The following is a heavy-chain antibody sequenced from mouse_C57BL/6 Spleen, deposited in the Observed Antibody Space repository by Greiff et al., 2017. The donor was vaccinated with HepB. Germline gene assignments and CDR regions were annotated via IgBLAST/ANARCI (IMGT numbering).Heavy chain of an antibody. CDR1: GYTFTGYW. CDR3: ARGPYYYGSSYPYYYAMDY. CDR2: ILPGSGST. D-gene: IGHD1-1*01. V-gene: IGHV1-9*01. Sequence: QVQLQQSGAELMKPGASVKLSCKATGYTFTGYWIEWVKQRPGHGLEWIGEILPGSGSTNYNEKFKGKATFTADTSSNTAYMQLSSLTTEDSAIYYCARGPYYYGSSYPYYYAMDYWGQGTSVTVSS. J-gene: IGHJ4*01.